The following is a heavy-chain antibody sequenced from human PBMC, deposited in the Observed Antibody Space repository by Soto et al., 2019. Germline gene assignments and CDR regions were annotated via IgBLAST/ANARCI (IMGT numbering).Heavy chain of an antibody. D-gene: IGHD3-22*01. J-gene: IGHJ4*02. Sequence: QLQLQESGPGLVKPSETLSLTCTVSGGSISTSSYYWGWIRQPPGKGLEWIGSIYYSGSTYYNPSLXSXAXIXXATSKNQFSLKLSSVTAADTAVYYCARDYDSSGDYWGQGTLVTVSS. CDR3: ARDYDSSGDY. CDR1: GGSISTSSYY. CDR2: IYYSGST. V-gene: IGHV4-39*01.